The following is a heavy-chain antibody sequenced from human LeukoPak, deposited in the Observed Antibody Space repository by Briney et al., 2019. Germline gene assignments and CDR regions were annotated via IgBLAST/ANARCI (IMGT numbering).Heavy chain of an antibody. CDR1: GFTFSNAW. V-gene: IGHV3-15*01. CDR2: IKSKTDGGTT. D-gene: IGHD5-18*01. CDR3: TTNDRGYSYGYLDYFDY. Sequence: GGSLRLSCAASGFTFSNAWMSWVRQAPGKGLEWVGRIKSKTDGGTTDYAAPVKGRFTISRDDSKNTLYLQMNGLKTEDTAVYYCTTNDRGYSYGYLDYFDYWGQGTLVTVSS. J-gene: IGHJ4*02.